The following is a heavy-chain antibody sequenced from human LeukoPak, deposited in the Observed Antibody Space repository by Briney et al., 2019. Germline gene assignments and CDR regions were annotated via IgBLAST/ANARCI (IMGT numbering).Heavy chain of an antibody. CDR2: IYYSGST. D-gene: IGHD1-7*01. V-gene: IGHV4-59*01. CDR3: VCDRGNFDSFDF. Sequence: SETLSLTCTVSGGSISSYYWSWIRQSPGKGLDWIGYIYYSGSTKYNPSLKSRVTISVDTSKNQFSLKLSSVTAADTAVYYCVCDRGNFDSFDFWGQGTLVTVSS. J-gene: IGHJ4*02. CDR1: GGSISSYY.